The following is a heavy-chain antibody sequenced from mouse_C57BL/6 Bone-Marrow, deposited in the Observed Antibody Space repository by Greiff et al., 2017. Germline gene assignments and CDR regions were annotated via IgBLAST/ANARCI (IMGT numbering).Heavy chain of an antibody. Sequence: VKLMESGPELVKPGASVKISCKASGYAFSSSWMNWVKQRPGKGLEWIGRIYPGDGDTNYNGKFKGKATLTADKSSSTAYMQLSSLTSEDSAVYFCARQQLRPHFDYWGQGTTLTVSS. CDR1: GYAFSSSW. CDR3: ARQQLRPHFDY. D-gene: IGHD3-2*02. V-gene: IGHV1-82*01. J-gene: IGHJ2*01. CDR2: IYPGDGDT.